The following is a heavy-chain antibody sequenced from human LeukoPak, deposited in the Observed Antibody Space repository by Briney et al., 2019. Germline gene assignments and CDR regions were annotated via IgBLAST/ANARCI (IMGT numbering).Heavy chain of an antibody. CDR3: ARNGQQVRYFQH. Sequence: GASVKVSCKASGYTFTNYDISWERQATGQGLEWMGWMNPNSGNTNYAQKFQGRVTMTRNTSISTAYMELSSLTSEDTAVYYCARNGQQVRYFQHWGQGTLVTVSS. V-gene: IGHV1-8*01. CDR2: MNPNSGNT. J-gene: IGHJ1*01. D-gene: IGHD6-13*01. CDR1: GYTFTNYD.